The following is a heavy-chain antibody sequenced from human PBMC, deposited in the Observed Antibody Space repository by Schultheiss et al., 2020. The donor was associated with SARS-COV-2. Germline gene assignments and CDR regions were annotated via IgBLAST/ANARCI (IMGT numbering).Heavy chain of an antibody. CDR3: ARVEMATESDY. V-gene: IGHV4-31*03. CDR2: IYYSGST. Sequence: LRLSCTVSGGSISSGGYYWSWIRQHPGKGLEWIGYIYYSGSTYYNPSLKSRVTISVDTSKNQFSLKLSSVTAADTAVYYCARVEMATESDYWGQGTLVTVSS. CDR1: GGSISSGGYY. D-gene: IGHD5-24*01. J-gene: IGHJ4*02.